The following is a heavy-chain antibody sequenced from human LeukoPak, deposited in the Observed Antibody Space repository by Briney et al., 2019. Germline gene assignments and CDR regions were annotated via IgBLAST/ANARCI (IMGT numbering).Heavy chain of an antibody. CDR2: IYYSGST. D-gene: IGHD2-2*01. J-gene: IGHJ5*02. CDR3: ARGVVPAAISKGPFDP. Sequence: SQTLSLTCTVSGGSISSGGYYWSWIRQHPGKGLEWIGYIYYSGSTYYNPSLKSRVTISVDTSKNQFSLKLSSVTAADTAVYYCARGVVPAAISKGPFDPWGQGTLVTVSS. V-gene: IGHV4-31*03. CDR1: GGSISSGGYY.